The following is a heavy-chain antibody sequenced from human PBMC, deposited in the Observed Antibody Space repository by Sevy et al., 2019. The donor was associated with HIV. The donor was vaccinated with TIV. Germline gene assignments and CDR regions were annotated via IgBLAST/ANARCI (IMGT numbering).Heavy chain of an antibody. Sequence: SETLSLTCAVYGGSLSGYYWSWIRQPPGKGLEWIGEIMPSGITNYNPSLKSRVSISIDTSKNQFSMKVNSVTAADTAIYYCARGQWEHPFWGQGTQVTVSS. CDR3: ARGQWEHPF. CDR1: GGSLSGYY. V-gene: IGHV4-34*01. D-gene: IGHD1-26*01. CDR2: IMPSGIT. J-gene: IGHJ4*02.